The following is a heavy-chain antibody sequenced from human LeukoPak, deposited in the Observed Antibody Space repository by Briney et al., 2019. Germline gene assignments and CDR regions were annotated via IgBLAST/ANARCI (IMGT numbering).Heavy chain of an antibody. J-gene: IGHJ3*02. D-gene: IGHD6-13*01. CDR1: GGTFSSYA. CDR3: ARVLIAAAVAAFDI. V-gene: IGHV1-69*06. Sequence: GASVKVSCKASGGTFSSYAISWVRQAPGQGLEWMGGIIPIFGTANYAQKFQGRVTITADKSTSTAYMELSSLRSEDTAVYYCARVLIAAAVAAFDIWGQGTMVTVSS. CDR2: IIPIFGTA.